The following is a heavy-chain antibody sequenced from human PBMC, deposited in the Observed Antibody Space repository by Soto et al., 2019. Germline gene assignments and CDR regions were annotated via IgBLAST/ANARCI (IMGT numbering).Heavy chain of an antibody. CDR3: AKDHFDGYLDY. Sequence: GWLRRPGSASGCTFSSYAMSGVRQAPGKGLEWVSAISGSGGSTYYADSVKGRFTISRDNSKNTLYLQMNSLGAADTAVYYCAKDHFDGYLDYWGQGTLVTVYS. D-gene: IGHD2-21*02. V-gene: IGHV3-23*01. CDR1: GCTFSSYA. CDR2: ISGSGGST. J-gene: IGHJ4*02.